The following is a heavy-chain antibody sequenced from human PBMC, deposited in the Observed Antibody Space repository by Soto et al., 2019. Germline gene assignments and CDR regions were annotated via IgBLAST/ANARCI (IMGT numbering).Heavy chain of an antibody. D-gene: IGHD6-6*01. J-gene: IGHJ5*02. CDR1: GFTFSSYS. CDR3: AKSLAARLDWFDP. V-gene: IGHV3-21*01. CDR2: ISSSGTYI. Sequence: PGGSLILSCAASGFTFSSYSMNWVRQAPGKGLEWVSSISSSGTYIYYTDSVKGRFTISRDNAKNSLYLQMNSLRAEDTAVYYCAKSLAARLDWFDPWGQGTLVTVSS.